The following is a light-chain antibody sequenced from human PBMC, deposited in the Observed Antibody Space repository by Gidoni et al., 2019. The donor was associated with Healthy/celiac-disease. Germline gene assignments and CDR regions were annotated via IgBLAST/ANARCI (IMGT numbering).Light chain of an antibody. V-gene: IGKV3-11*01. J-gene: IGKJ4*01. Sequence: EIVLTQSLATLSLSPGERATLSCRASQSVSSDLAWYQQKPGQAPRLLIYDASNRATGIPARFSGSGSGTDFTLTISSLEPEDFAVYYCQQRSNWRRLTFXGXTKVEIK. CDR2: DAS. CDR3: QQRSNWRRLT. CDR1: QSVSSD.